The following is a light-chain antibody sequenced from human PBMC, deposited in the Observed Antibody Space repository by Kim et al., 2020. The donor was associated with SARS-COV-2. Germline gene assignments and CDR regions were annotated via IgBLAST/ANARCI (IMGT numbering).Light chain of an antibody. CDR2: DNN. CDR1: SSNIGTNY. V-gene: IGLV1-51*01. Sequence: GQKVTISCSGSSSNIGTNYVTGYQQLTGKVPKVLIYDNNKRPSGIPDRFSGSKSGTSGTLDITGLQTGDEADYYCGTGGSSLSVWLFGGGTKVTVL. J-gene: IGLJ3*02. CDR3: GTGGSSLSVWL.